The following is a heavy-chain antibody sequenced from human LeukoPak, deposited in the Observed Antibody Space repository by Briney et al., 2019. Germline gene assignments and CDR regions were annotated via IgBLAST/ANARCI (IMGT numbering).Heavy chain of an antibody. D-gene: IGHD2/OR15-2a*01. CDR3: ANLISPDGDY. CDR1: GLTFSSYA. Sequence: GGSLRLSCAASGLTFSSYAMSWVHQAPGKGLEWVSAISGSGGSTYYADSVKGRFTISRDNSKNTLYLQMNSLRAEDTAVYYCANLISPDGDYWGQGTLVTVSS. J-gene: IGHJ4*02. CDR2: ISGSGGST. V-gene: IGHV3-23*01.